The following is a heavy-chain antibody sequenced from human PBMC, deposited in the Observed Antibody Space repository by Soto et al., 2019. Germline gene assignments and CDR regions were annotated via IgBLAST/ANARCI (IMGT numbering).Heavy chain of an antibody. CDR1: GYSFTSYW. Sequence: GESLKISCKGSGYSFTSYWIGWVSQMPGKGLEWMGIIYPGDSDTRYSPSFQGQVTISADKSISTAYLQWSSLKASDTAMYYCARRLGYCSGGSCPTTFDPWGQGTLVTVSS. J-gene: IGHJ5*02. CDR2: IYPGDSDT. CDR3: ARRLGYCSGGSCPTTFDP. D-gene: IGHD2-15*01. V-gene: IGHV5-51*01.